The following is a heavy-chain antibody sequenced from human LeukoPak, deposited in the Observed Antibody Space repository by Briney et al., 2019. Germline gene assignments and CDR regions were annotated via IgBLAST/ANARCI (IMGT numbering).Heavy chain of an antibody. V-gene: IGHV4-61*02. Sequence: SETLSLTCTVSGGSISSGSYYWSWIRQPAGKGLEWIGRIYTSGSTNYNPSLKSRVTISVDTSKNQFSLKLSSVTAADTAVYYCARIRDSGDYWGQGTLVTVSS. J-gene: IGHJ4*02. CDR1: GGSISSGSYY. CDR2: IYTSGST. CDR3: ARIRDSGDY. D-gene: IGHD2-21*01.